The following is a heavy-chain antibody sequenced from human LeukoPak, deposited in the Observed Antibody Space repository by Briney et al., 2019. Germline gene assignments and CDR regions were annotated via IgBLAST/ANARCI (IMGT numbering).Heavy chain of an antibody. Sequence: SVKVSCKASGGTFSSYAISWVRQAPGQGLEWMGGIIPIFGTANYAQKFQGRVTITADESTSTAYMELSSLRSEDTAVYYCARGDYCSSTSCYNWFDLWGQGTLVTVSS. V-gene: IGHV1-69*13. J-gene: IGHJ5*02. CDR1: GGTFSSYA. D-gene: IGHD2-2*01. CDR3: ARGDYCSSTSCYNWFDL. CDR2: IIPIFGTA.